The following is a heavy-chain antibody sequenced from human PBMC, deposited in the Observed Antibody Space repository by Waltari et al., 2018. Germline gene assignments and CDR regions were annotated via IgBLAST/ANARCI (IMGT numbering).Heavy chain of an antibody. V-gene: IGHV5-51*01. CDR1: GYSFASHW. Sequence: EVQLVQSGAEVKKPGESLKISCKGAGYSFASHWIAWVRQMPGKGLEWMGIIYPRDSDTRYSPSFQGQVAISADKSVNTAYLQWSSLRASDTAMYYCARHADVPGHFDHWGQGTQVTVSS. D-gene: IGHD7-27*01. J-gene: IGHJ4*02. CDR2: IYPRDSDT. CDR3: ARHADVPGHFDH.